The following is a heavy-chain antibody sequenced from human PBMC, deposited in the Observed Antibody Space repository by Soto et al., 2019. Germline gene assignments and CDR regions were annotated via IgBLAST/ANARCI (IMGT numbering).Heavy chain of an antibody. CDR3: ARDKSRRPGIAAAGARLNYYYYYMDV. CDR2: IWYDGSNK. D-gene: IGHD6-13*01. Sequence: GGSLRLSCAASGFTFSSYGMHWVRQAPGKGLEWVAVIWYDGSNKYYADSVKGRFTISRDNSKNTLYLQMNSLRAEDTAVYYCARDKSRRPGIAAAGARLNYYYYYMDVWGKGTTVTVSS. CDR1: GFTFSSYG. V-gene: IGHV3-33*01. J-gene: IGHJ6*03.